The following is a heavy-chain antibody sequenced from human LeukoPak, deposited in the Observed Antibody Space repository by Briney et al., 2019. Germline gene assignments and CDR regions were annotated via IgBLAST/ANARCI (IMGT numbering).Heavy chain of an antibody. D-gene: IGHD2-21*01. CDR3: AKDQTAYCGGDCYSGFDY. V-gene: IGHV3-30*02. J-gene: IGHJ4*02. Sequence: PGGSLRLSCAASGFTFSSYGMHWVRQAPGKGLEWVAFIQYDGSNKYYADSVKGRFTISRDNSKNTLYLQMNSLRAEDTAVYYCAKDQTAYCGGDCYSGFDYWGQGTLVTVSS. CDR2: IQYDGSNK. CDR1: GFTFSSYG.